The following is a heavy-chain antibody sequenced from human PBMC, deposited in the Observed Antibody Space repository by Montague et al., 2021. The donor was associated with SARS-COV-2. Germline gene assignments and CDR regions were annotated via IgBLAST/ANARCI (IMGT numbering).Heavy chain of an antibody. V-gene: IGHV4-59*02. D-gene: IGHD4-17*01. CDR2: IYDSGST. Sequence: SETLSLTCIVSGSSVRSYYGSWIRQPPGKGLEWIGYIYDSGSTNYNPSXXSRVTISVDTSKNQFSLKLSSVTAADTAVYYCARENTVTTFGGPYYIDSWGQGTLVTVSA. CDR3: ARENTVTTFGGPYYIDS. CDR1: GSSVRSYY. J-gene: IGHJ4*02.